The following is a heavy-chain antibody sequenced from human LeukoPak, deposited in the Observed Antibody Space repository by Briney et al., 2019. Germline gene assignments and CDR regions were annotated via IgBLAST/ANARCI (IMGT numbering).Heavy chain of an antibody. CDR3: TRHPEGDTVGATKGTDY. CDR1: GFTFSGSA. D-gene: IGHD1-26*01. J-gene: IGHJ4*02. CDR2: IRSKANSYAT. Sequence: AGGSLRLSCAASGFTFSGSAMHWVRQASGKGLEWVGRIRSKANSYATAYAASVKGRFTISRDDSKNTAYLQMNSLKTEDTAVYYCTRHPEGDTVGATKGTDYWGQGTLVTVSS. V-gene: IGHV3-73*01.